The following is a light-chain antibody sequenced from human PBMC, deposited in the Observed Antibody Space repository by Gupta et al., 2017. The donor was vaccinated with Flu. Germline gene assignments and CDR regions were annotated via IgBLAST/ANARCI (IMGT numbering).Light chain of an antibody. V-gene: IGKV3-11*01. CDR2: DAS. J-gene: IGKJ2*03. CDR1: QSVSNY. CDR3: QQRSNLFS. Sequence: EIVLTQSPATLSLSPGERATLSCRASQSVSNYLAWYQQKPGQAPRLLIYDASNRATGIPARFSGSGSGTDFTLTISSLEPEDFAVYYWQQRSNLFSFGQGTKLEIK.